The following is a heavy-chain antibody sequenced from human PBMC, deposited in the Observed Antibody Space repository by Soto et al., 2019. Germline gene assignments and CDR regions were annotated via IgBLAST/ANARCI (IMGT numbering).Heavy chain of an antibody. V-gene: IGHV3-23*01. CDR3: AKSGSHSYFDY. D-gene: IGHD1-26*01. J-gene: IGHJ4*02. CDR1: EFTFSSYA. Sequence: LTLSGAASEFTFSSYAMTWVRLAPGKGLEWVSSISTSAGNTYYADSVKGRFTISRDNSKNTLYLQMNSLRADDTAVYYCAKSGSHSYFDYWGQGTLVTVSS. CDR2: ISTSAGNT.